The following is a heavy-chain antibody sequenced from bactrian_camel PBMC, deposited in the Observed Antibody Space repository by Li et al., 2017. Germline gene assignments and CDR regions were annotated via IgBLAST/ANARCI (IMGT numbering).Heavy chain of an antibody. V-gene: IGHV3S31*01. Sequence: VQLVESGGGLVQPGGSLRFSCAASGFVFSMNAMSWVRQAPGKGLEWVSGINGGGSSYYADSVKGRFTISRDNAKNTLYLELNNLKPEDTATYYCAYRSCVTACAPEPREALYTHWGQGTQVTVS. D-gene: IGHD1*01. CDR3: AYRSCVTACAPEPREALYTH. CDR1: GFVFSMNA. J-gene: IGHJ4*01. CDR2: INGGGSS.